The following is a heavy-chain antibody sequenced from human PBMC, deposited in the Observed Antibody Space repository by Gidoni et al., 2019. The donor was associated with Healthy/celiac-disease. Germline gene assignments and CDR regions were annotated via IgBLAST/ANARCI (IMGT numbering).Heavy chain of an antibody. CDR2: IYHSGST. V-gene: IGHV4-4*02. CDR1: GGSISSSNW. D-gene: IGHD3-16*01. J-gene: IGHJ4*02. CDR3: ASATIGGSTDPLFDY. Sequence: QVQLQESGPGLVKPSGTLSLTCAVSGGSISSSNWWSWVRQPPGKGLEWIGEIYHSGSTNYNPSLKSRVTISVDKSKNQFSLELSSVTAADTAVYYCASATIGGSTDPLFDYWGQGTLVTVSS.